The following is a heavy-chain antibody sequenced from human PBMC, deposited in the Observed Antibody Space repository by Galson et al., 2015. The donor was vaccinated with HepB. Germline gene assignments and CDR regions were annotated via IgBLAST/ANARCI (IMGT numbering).Heavy chain of an antibody. CDR1: GFTFSSYA. CDR2: ISGSGGST. J-gene: IGHJ4*02. Sequence: SLRLSCAASGFTFSSYAMSWVRQAPGKGLEWVSVISGSGGSTYYADSVKGRFTISRDNSKNTLYLQMNSLRAEDTAVYYCSKDSGVVAPTLYYFDYWGQGTLVTVSS. CDR3: SKDSGVVAPTLYYFDY. D-gene: IGHD2-15*01. V-gene: IGHV3-23*01.